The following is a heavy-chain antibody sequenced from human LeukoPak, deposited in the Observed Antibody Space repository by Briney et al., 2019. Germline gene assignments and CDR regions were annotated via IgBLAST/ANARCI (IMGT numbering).Heavy chain of an antibody. CDR1: GGSFSGYY. CDR3: ARVLAVAGISNWFDP. CDR2: INHSGST. D-gene: IGHD6-19*01. Sequence: SETPSLTCAVYGGSFSGYYWSWIRQPPGKGLEWIGEINHSGSTYYNPSLKSRVTISVDTSKNQFSLKLSSVTAADTAVYYCARVLAVAGISNWFDPWGQGTLVTVSS. J-gene: IGHJ5*02. V-gene: IGHV4-34*01.